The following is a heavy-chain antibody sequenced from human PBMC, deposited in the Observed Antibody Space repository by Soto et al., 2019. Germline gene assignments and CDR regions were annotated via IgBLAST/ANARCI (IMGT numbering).Heavy chain of an antibody. CDR3: ARPHYYDSSGYYSYGY. Sequence: QLQLQESGPGLVKPSETLSLTCTVSGGSISSSSYYWGWIRQPPGKGLEWIGSIYYSGSTYYNPSLKSRVTISVDTSKNQFSLKLSSVTAADTAVYYCARPHYYDSSGYYSYGYWGQGTLVTVSS. J-gene: IGHJ4*02. V-gene: IGHV4-39*01. D-gene: IGHD3-22*01. CDR1: GGSISSSSYY. CDR2: IYYSGST.